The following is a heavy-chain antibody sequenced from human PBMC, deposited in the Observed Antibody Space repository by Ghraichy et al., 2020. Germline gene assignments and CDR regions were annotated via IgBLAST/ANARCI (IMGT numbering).Heavy chain of an antibody. D-gene: IGHD2-21*02. Sequence: AETLSLTCAVYGGSFSGYYWSWIRQPPGKGLEWIGEINHSGITNFNPSLKSRVTLSIDTSKNQFSLRLTSVTAADTAVYYCAGYECGGDCYFAAFDIWGQETMVIVSS. J-gene: IGHJ3*02. CDR1: GGSFSGYY. V-gene: IGHV4-34*01. CDR3: AGYECGGDCYFAAFDI. CDR2: INHSGIT.